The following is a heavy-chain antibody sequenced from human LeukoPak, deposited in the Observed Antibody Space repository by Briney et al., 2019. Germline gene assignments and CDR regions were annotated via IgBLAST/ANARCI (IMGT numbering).Heavy chain of an antibody. CDR2: ISASGSAT. D-gene: IGHD5/OR15-5a*01. J-gene: IGHJ6*02. Sequence: GGSLRLSCAASGFIFSNYGMNWVRQAPGKGLEWVAAISASGSATSYADSVRGRFTISRDNSKNTLYLQMNSLRAEDTAVYYCARAMGRVWPDLVYYYGMDVWGQGTTVTVSS. CDR1: GFIFSNYG. CDR3: ARAMGRVWPDLVYYYGMDV. V-gene: IGHV3-23*01.